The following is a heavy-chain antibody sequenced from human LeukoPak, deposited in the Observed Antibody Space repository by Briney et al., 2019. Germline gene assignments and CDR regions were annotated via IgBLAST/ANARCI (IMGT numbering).Heavy chain of an antibody. CDR3: AKDGGSGYYYFEY. CDR2: ISGSGGST. D-gene: IGHD3-22*01. J-gene: IGHJ4*02. CDR1: GFTFSSYA. V-gene: IGHV3-23*01. Sequence: GGSLRLSCAASGFTFSSYAMSWVRQAPGKGLEWVSAISGSGGSTYYADSVKGRFTISRDNSKNTLYVQMNSLRAEDTAVYYCAKDGGSGYYYFEYWGQGTLVTDSS.